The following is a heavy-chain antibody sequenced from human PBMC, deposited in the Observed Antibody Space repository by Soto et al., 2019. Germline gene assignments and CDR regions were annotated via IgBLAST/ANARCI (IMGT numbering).Heavy chain of an antibody. CDR1: GGSISSSSYY. V-gene: IGHV4-39*07. CDR2: IYYSGST. D-gene: IGHD2-2*01. Sequence: SKTLSLTCTVSGGSISSSSYYWGWLRQPPGKGLEWIGNIYYSGSTYYNPSLKSRVTISVDTSKNQFSLKLSSVTAADTAVYYCARVESSSSSGRNFDYWGQGTLVTVSS. CDR3: ARVESSSSSGRNFDY. J-gene: IGHJ4*02.